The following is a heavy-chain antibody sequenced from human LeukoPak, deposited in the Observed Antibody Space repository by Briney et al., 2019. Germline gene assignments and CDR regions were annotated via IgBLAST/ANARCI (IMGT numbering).Heavy chain of an antibody. J-gene: IGHJ3*02. V-gene: IGHV3-23*01. CDR2: FTGGDGSA. Sequence: GGSLRLSCAASGFTFRNSAMSWVRQAPGKGLEWVSTFTGGDGSAYYADSVKGRFTISRDNSKNTLYLQMNSLRAEDTAVYYCAKVPLRFLEWLPDDAFDIWGQGTMVTVSS. D-gene: IGHD3-3*01. CDR1: GFTFRNSA. CDR3: AKVPLRFLEWLPDDAFDI.